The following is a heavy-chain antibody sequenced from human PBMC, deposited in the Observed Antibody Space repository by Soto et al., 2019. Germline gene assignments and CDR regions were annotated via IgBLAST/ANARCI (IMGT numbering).Heavy chain of an antibody. Sequence: GGSLRLSCAASGFTFSSYSMNWVRQAPGKGLEWVSYISSSSSTIYYXXXXXXXXXXXXXXXXNSLYLQMNSLRAEDTAVYYCARVTYGNFDYWGQGTLVTVSS. CDR2: ISSSSSTI. CDR3: ARVTYGNFDY. CDR1: GFTFSSYS. V-gene: IGHV3-48*01. J-gene: IGHJ4*02. D-gene: IGHD4-17*01.